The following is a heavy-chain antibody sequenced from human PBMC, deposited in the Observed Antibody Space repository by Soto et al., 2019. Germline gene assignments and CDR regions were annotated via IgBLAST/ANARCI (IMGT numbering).Heavy chain of an antibody. CDR2: INAGNGNT. D-gene: IGHD4-17*01. CDR1: GYTFTSYA. J-gene: IGHJ4*02. Sequence: ASVKVSCKASGYTFTSYAMHWVRQAPGQRLEWMGWINAGNGNTKYPQKFQGRVTITRDTSASTAYMELSSLRSEDTAVYYCASMNYGDYYYFDYWGQGTLVTVSS. V-gene: IGHV1-3*01. CDR3: ASMNYGDYYYFDY.